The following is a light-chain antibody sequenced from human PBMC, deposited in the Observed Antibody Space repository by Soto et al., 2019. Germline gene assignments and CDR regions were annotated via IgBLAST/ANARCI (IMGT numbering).Light chain of an antibody. V-gene: IGKV3-11*01. Sequence: EIVLTQSPATLSLSPGERATLSCRASQSVSTYLAWYQQKPGQAPRLLIYDASNGATGIPARFSGSGSGTDFTLTISSLEPEDLAVYYCQQRGNWPLTFGQGTKVEIK. CDR3: QQRGNWPLT. J-gene: IGKJ1*01. CDR1: QSVSTY. CDR2: DAS.